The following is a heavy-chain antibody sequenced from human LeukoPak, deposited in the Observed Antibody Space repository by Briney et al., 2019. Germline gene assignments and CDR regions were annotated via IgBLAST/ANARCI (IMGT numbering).Heavy chain of an antibody. J-gene: IGHJ4*02. CDR1: GFTFSSYA. CDR3: ARDLDF. Sequence: GGSLRLSCAASGFTFSSYAMTWVRQAPGKGLEWVSSISVNGGTTYYADSVKGRFTISRDNAKNSLYLQMNSLRAEDTAVYYCARDLDFWGQGTLVTVSS. CDR2: ISVNGGTT. V-gene: IGHV3-23*01.